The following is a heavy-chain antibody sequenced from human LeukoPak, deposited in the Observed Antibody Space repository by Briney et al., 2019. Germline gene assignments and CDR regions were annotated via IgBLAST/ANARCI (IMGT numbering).Heavy chain of an antibody. CDR3: ARGRLTPERFGELFLSY. V-gene: IGHV1-69*13. CDR1: GGTFSSYA. D-gene: IGHD3-10*01. J-gene: IGHJ4*02. CDR2: IIPIFGTA. Sequence: GASVKVSCKASGGTFSSYAISWVRQAPGQGLEWMGGIIPIFGTANYAQKFQGRVTITADESTSTAYMELSSLRSDDTAVYYCARGRLTPERFGELFLSYWGQGTLVTVSS.